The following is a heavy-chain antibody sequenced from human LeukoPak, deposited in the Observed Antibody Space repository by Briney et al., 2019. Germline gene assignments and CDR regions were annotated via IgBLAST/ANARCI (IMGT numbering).Heavy chain of an antibody. CDR2: ISSSGSTI. D-gene: IGHD3-16*02. CDR1: GFTFSSYE. CDR3: ARGPRVRPGGSYRKSAFDI. V-gene: IGHV3-48*03. J-gene: IGHJ3*02. Sequence: PGGSLRLSCAASGFTFSSYEMNWVRQAPGKGLEWVSYISSSGSTIYYADSVKGRFTISRENAKNSLYLQMNSLRAGDTAVYYCARGPRVRPGGSYRKSAFDIWGQGTMVTVSS.